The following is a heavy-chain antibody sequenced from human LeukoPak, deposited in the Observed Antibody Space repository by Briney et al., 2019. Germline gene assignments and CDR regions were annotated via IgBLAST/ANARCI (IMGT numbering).Heavy chain of an antibody. V-gene: IGHV3-23*01. CDR3: ARFYCSSTSCLEDY. CDR1: GFTFSSFA. Sequence: PGGSLRLSCAASGFTFSSFAMNWVRQAPGKGLEWVSAISGSGGYTYYADSVKGRFTISRDNSKNTLYLQMNSLRAEDTAVYYCARFYCSSTSCLEDYWGQGTLVTVSS. D-gene: IGHD2-2*01. J-gene: IGHJ4*02. CDR2: ISGSGGYT.